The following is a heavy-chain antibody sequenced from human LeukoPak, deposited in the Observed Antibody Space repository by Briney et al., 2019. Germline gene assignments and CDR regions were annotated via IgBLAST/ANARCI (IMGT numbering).Heavy chain of an antibody. D-gene: IGHD4-17*01. J-gene: IGHJ4*02. CDR1: GYTFTSYY. CDR3: VRSTVTYYFDY. Sequence: ASVKVSCKASGYTFTSYYMHWVRQAPGQGLEWMGIINPSGGSTSYAQKFQGRATMTRDMSTSTVYMELSSLRSEDTAVYYCVRSTVTYYFDYWGQGTLVTVSS. V-gene: IGHV1-46*01. CDR2: INPSGGST.